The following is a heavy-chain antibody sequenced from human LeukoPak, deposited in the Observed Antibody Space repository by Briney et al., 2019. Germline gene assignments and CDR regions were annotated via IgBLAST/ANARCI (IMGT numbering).Heavy chain of an antibody. V-gene: IGHV3-23*01. D-gene: IGHD5-12*01. Sequence: GGSLRLSCAASGFTLSSYAMSWVRQAPGKGLEWVSAISGSGGSTYYADSVKGRFTISRDNSKNTLYLQMNSLRAEDTAVYYCAKVISGGYSGYDLYYFDYWGQGTLVTVSS. CDR3: AKVISGGYSGYDLYYFDY. CDR1: GFTLSSYA. J-gene: IGHJ4*02. CDR2: ISGSGGST.